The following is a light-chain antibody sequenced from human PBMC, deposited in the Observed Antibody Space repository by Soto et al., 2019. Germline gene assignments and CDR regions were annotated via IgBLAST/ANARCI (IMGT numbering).Light chain of an antibody. CDR2: GAS. CDR1: QSVSSN. CDR3: QQYGGSPLT. Sequence: EIVMTQSPATLSVSPGERATLSCRASQSVSSNLAWYQQKPGQAPRLLIYGASTRATGIPARFSGSGSGTEFTLTISSLEPEDFAVYYCQQYGGSPLTFGQGARLEI. J-gene: IGKJ5*01. V-gene: IGKV3-15*01.